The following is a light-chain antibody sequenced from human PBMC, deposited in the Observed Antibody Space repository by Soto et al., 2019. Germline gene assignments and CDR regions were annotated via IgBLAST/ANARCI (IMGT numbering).Light chain of an antibody. Sequence: DIQMTQSPSTLSASVGDRVTITCRASQSISSWLAWYQQKPGKAPKLLIYDASSLESGVPSRFRGSGSGTDCTLPISKLQPEDFETYYCQKYNSDPPTFGQGTKVDIK. CDR3: QKYNSDPPT. CDR2: DAS. V-gene: IGKV1-5*01. J-gene: IGKJ1*01. CDR1: QSISSW.